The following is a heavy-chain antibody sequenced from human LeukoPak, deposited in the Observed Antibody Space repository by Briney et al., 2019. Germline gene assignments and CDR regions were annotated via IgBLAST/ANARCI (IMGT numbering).Heavy chain of an antibody. CDR2: FDWDDDK. Sequence: SGPTLVNPTQTLTLTCTFSGFSLSTSGMCVSWIRQPPGKALEWLALFDWDDDKYYSTSLKTRLTISKDTSKNQVVLTMTNMDPVDTATYYCARISRRGLAAPYYFDYWGQGTLVTVSS. D-gene: IGHD2-15*01. J-gene: IGHJ4*02. CDR1: GFSLSTSGMC. V-gene: IGHV2-70*01. CDR3: ARISRRGLAAPYYFDY.